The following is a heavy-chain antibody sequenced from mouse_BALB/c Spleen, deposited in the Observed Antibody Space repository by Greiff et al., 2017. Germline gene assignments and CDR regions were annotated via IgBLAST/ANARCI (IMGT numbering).Heavy chain of an antibody. Sequence: QVQLQQSGPGLVQPSQSLSITCTVSGFSLTSYGVHWVRQSPGKGLEWLGVIWSGGSTDYNAAFISRLSISKDNSKSQVFFKMNSLQANDTAIYYCARNPHYYGSSYDAMDYWGQGTSVTVSS. CDR3: ARNPHYYGSSYDAMDY. V-gene: IGHV2-2*02. D-gene: IGHD1-1*01. J-gene: IGHJ4*01. CDR2: IWSGGST. CDR1: GFSLTSYG.